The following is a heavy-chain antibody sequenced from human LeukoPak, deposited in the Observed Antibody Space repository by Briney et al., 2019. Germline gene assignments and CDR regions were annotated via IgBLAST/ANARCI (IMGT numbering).Heavy chain of an antibody. J-gene: IGHJ4*02. CDR1: GYTFTGYY. CDR2: INPNSGGT. D-gene: IGHD1-26*01. V-gene: IGHV1-2*04. Sequence: ASVKVSCKASGYTFTGYYMHWVRQAPGQGLKWMGWINPNSGGTNYAQKFQGWVTMTRDTSISTAYMELSRLRSDDTAVYYCAGSPSREGFDYWGQGTLVTVSS. CDR3: AGSPSREGFDY.